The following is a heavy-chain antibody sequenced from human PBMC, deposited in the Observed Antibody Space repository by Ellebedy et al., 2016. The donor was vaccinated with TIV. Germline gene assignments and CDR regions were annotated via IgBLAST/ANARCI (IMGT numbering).Heavy chain of an antibody. CDR2: IYSGGGT. V-gene: IGHV3-53*01. Sequence: PGGSLRLSCAASGFTVSNNYMSWVRRAPGKGLEWVSVIYSGGGTYYADSVKGRFTISRDNSKNTLYLQMNSLRAEDTAVYYCTRDGGRDCGGDCPFDYWGQGTLVTVSS. J-gene: IGHJ4*02. D-gene: IGHD2-21*02. CDR3: TRDGGRDCGGDCPFDY. CDR1: GFTVSNNY.